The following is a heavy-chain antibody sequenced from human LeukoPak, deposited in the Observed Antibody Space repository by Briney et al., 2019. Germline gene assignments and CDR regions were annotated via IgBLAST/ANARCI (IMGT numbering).Heavy chain of an antibody. CDR3: ASGGSSSWYRWFDP. CDR2: ISYSGST. J-gene: IGHJ5*02. V-gene: IGHV4-39*01. D-gene: IGHD6-13*01. CDR1: GGSISSSSYY. Sequence: NPSETLSLTCTVSGGSISSSSYYWGWIRQPPGKGLEWIGDISYSGSTYYNPSLKSRVTISADTPKNQFSLKLSSVTATDTAVYYCASGGSSSWYRWFDPWGQGTLVTVSS.